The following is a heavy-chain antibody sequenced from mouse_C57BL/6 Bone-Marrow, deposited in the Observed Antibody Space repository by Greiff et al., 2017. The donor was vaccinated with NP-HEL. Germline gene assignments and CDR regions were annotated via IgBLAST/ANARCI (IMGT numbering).Heavy chain of an antibody. J-gene: IGHJ1*03. D-gene: IGHD4-1*01. V-gene: IGHV1-81*01. CDR3: ARPLGRNFDV. CDR2: IYPRSGNT. CDR1: GYTFTSYG. Sequence: QVQLQQSGAELARPGASVKLSCKASGYTFTSYGISWVKQRTGQGLEWIGEIYPRSGNTYYTEKFKGKATLTADKSSSTAYMELRSLTSEDSAVYFCARPLGRNFDVWGTGTTVTVSS.